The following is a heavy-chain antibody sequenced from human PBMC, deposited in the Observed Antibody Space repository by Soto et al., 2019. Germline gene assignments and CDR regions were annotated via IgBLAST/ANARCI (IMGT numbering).Heavy chain of an antibody. CDR3: ARQRWLQSPTLDC. D-gene: IGHD5-12*01. CDR2: INHSGST. J-gene: IGHJ4*02. V-gene: IGHV4-34*01. Sequence: SEALSLTCAVSGGSLSCSYWSWFRQPPGKGLEWIGEINHSGSTNYYPSRIRRVSIAVDTSKSQCSLQLSSVTAADTAVYYCARQRWLQSPTLDCWGQGTLVTVSS. CDR1: GGSLSCSY.